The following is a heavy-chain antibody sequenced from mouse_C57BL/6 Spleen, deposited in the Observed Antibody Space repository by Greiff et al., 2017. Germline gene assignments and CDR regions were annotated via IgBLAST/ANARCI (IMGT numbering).Heavy chain of an antibody. CDR2: IHPNSGST. J-gene: IGHJ3*01. D-gene: IGHD2-4*01. Sequence: QVQLQQPGAELVKPGASVKLSCKASGYTFTSYWMHWVKQRPGQGLEWIGMIHPNSGSTNYNEKFKSKATLTVDKSSSTAYMQLSSLTSEDSAVYYCARRAYYDYGLFAYWGQGTLVTVSA. V-gene: IGHV1-64*01. CDR3: ARRAYYDYGLFAY. CDR1: GYTFTSYW.